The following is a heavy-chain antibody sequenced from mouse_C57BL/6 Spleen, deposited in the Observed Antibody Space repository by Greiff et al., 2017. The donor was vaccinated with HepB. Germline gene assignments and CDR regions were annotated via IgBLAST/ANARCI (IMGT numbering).Heavy chain of an antibody. Sequence: VQLQQSGPELVKPGASVKISCKASGYAFSSSWMNWVKQRPGKGLEWIGRIYPGDGDTNYNGKFKGKATLTADKSSSTAYMQLSSLTSEDSAVYFCARTLTTVVAEDYFDYWGQGTTLTVSS. D-gene: IGHD1-1*01. CDR1: GYAFSSSW. J-gene: IGHJ2*01. CDR3: ARTLTTVVAEDYFDY. CDR2: IYPGDGDT. V-gene: IGHV1-82*01.